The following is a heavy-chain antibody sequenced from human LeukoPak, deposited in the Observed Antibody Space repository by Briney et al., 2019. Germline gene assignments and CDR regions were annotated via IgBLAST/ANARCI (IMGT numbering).Heavy chain of an antibody. CDR1: GGSISSYY. D-gene: IGHD6-13*01. J-gene: IGHJ3*02. CDR2: IYTSGST. CDR3: ARDSPIAAAGFFHAFDI. Sequence: SETLSLTCTVSGGSISSYYWSWVRQPAGKGLEWIGRIYTSGSTNYNPSFKSRVTMSVDTSKNQFSQKLSSVTAADTAVYYCARDSPIAAAGFFHAFDIWGQGTMVTVSS. V-gene: IGHV4-4*07.